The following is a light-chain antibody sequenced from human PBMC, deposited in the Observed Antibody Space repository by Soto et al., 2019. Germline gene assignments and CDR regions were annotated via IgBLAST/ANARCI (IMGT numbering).Light chain of an antibody. Sequence: DIQMTQSPSSLSASVGDRVTITCRASQRISSYLNWYQQKPGKAPKLLIYAASSLQSGVPSRFSGSGSWTDFTLAISSLQPKDCATSYCQQSYSTLAITFGQGTRLEIK. CDR2: AAS. CDR3: QQSYSTLAIT. J-gene: IGKJ5*01. CDR1: QRISSY. V-gene: IGKV1-39*01.